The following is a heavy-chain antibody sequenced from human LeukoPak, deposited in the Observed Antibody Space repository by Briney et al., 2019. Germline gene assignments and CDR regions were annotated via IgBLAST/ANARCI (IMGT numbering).Heavy chain of an antibody. V-gene: IGHV3-21*01. CDR1: GFTFTTHD. CDR3: ASDRLDTMVRGALPPLPFDY. Sequence: PGGSLRFSGAAAGFTFTTHDMNWVRHVPVMGLHWVSSIITSGSYIYYADSVKGRFTISRDNAKNSLYLQMNSLRAEDTAVYYCASDRLDTMVRGALPPLPFDYWGQGTLVTVSS. CDR2: IITSGSYI. D-gene: IGHD3-10*01. J-gene: IGHJ4*02.